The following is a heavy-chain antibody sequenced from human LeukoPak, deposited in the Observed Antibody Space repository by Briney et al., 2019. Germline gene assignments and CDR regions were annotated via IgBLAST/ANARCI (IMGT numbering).Heavy chain of an antibody. Sequence: PSETLSLTCTVSGGSISSGSYYWTWIRQPAGKGLEWIVRVYISGSTNYNPSLKSRVTISVDTSKNHFSLKLTSVTAADTAVYYCARGLEWGDGFDIWGQGTMVTVPP. V-gene: IGHV4-61*02. D-gene: IGHD1-1*01. CDR2: VYISGST. CDR3: ARGLEWGDGFDI. J-gene: IGHJ3*02. CDR1: GGSISSGSYY.